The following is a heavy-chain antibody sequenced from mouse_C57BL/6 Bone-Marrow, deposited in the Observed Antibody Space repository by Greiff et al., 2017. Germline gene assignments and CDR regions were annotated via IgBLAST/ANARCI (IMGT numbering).Heavy chain of an antibody. CDR3: ARHYDYDGAY. CDR1: GYTFTSYG. Sequence: QVQLQQSGAELARPGASVKLSCKASGYTFTSYGISWVKQRTGQGLEWIGEIYPRSGNTYYNEKFKGKATLTADKSSSTAYMELRSLTSEDSAVYFCARHYDYDGAYWGQGTLVTVSA. J-gene: IGHJ3*01. V-gene: IGHV1-81*01. D-gene: IGHD2-4*01. CDR2: IYPRSGNT.